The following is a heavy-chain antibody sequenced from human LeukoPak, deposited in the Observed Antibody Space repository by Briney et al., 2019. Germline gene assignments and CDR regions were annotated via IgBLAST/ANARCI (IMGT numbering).Heavy chain of an antibody. Sequence: GGSLRLSCAASGFAFSSYGMHWVRQAPGMGLEWVAIISYDGSNEYYADSVKGRFTISRDNSRNTLYLQMNSLRAEDTALYYCAKVRVDAYVSPNDYWGQGTLVTVSS. J-gene: IGHJ4*02. V-gene: IGHV3-30*18. CDR3: AKVRVDAYVSPNDY. CDR1: GFAFSSYG. CDR2: ISYDGSNE. D-gene: IGHD3-16*01.